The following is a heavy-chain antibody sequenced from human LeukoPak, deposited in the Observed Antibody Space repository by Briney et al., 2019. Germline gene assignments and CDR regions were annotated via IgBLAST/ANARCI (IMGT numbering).Heavy chain of an antibody. Sequence: GGSLRLSCAASGFTFSTYGMHWLRQAPGKGLEWLVVVSSDGNTKYYADSVKGRFTISRDNSKNTLSLQMDSLRAEDTAVYYCTKEPYEYVSGWYFRYWGQGTLVTVSS. CDR2: VSSDGNTK. CDR3: TKEPYEYVSGWYFRY. J-gene: IGHJ4*02. V-gene: IGHV3-30*18. D-gene: IGHD6-19*01. CDR1: GFTFSTYG.